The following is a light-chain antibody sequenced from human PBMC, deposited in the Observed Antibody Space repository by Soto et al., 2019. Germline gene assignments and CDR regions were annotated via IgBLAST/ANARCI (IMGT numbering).Light chain of an antibody. J-gene: IGKJ1*01. CDR2: DAS. CDR1: QSVSGW. CDR3: QQYETFSGT. Sequence: DIRMTQSPSTLSASVGDTVTVTCRASQSVSGWLAWYQQKPGEAPKLLIYDASALPRGVPSRFSGSGSVTKFPITIASLQPDDFATYYCQQYETFSGTFGPGTKVDIK. V-gene: IGKV1-5*01.